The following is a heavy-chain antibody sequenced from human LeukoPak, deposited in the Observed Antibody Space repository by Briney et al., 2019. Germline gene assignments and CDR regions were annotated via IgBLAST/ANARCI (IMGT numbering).Heavy chain of an antibody. Sequence: ASVRVSCKASGYTFTSYGISWVRQAPGQGLEWMGWISAYNGNTNYAQKLQGRVTMTTDTSTSTAYMELRSLRSDDTAVYYCARDGLYDFWSGNYYMDVWGKGTTVTVSS. CDR1: GYTFTSYG. J-gene: IGHJ6*03. CDR3: ARDGLYDFWSGNYYMDV. CDR2: ISAYNGNT. V-gene: IGHV1-18*01. D-gene: IGHD3-3*01.